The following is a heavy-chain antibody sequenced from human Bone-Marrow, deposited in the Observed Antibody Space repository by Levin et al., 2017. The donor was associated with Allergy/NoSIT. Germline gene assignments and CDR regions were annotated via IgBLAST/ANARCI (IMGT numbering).Heavy chain of an antibody. CDR2: ISSSSSYI. CDR3: ARDPLLTTTPFGHYYYYMDV. V-gene: IGHV3-21*01. CDR1: GFTFSSYS. Sequence: GESLKISCAASGFTFSSYSMNWVRQAPGKGLEWVSSISSSSSYIYYADSVKGRFTISRDNAKNSLYLQMNSLRAEDTAVYYCARDPLLTTTPFGHYYYYMDVWGKGTTVTVSS. J-gene: IGHJ6*03. D-gene: IGHD4-11*01.